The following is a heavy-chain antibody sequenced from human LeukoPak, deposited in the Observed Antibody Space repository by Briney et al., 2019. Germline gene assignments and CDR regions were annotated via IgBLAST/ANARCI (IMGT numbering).Heavy chain of an antibody. Sequence: SVKVSCKASGGTFSSYAISWVRQAPGQGLEWMGGIIPIFGTANYAQKFQGRVTITTDESTSTAYMELSSLRSEDTAVYYCARDGYYDFWSGYYTYYYMDVWGKGTTVTVSS. CDR2: IIPIFGTA. CDR1: GGTFSSYA. J-gene: IGHJ6*03. D-gene: IGHD3-3*01. V-gene: IGHV1-69*05. CDR3: ARDGYYDFWSGYYTYYYMDV.